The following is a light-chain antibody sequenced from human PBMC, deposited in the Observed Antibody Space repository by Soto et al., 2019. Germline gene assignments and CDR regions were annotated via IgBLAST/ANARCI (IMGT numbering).Light chain of an antibody. Sequence: QPVLTQPPSVSGAPGQRVTVSCTGSNSNIGAGYDVHWYQQLPGTAPQLLIFGNSNRPSGVPDRFSGSKSGTSASLAITGLQAEDEGDYYCQSYDNSLSAWVFGGGTKVTVL. CDR1: NSNIGAGYD. V-gene: IGLV1-40*01. CDR2: GNS. J-gene: IGLJ3*02. CDR3: QSYDNSLSAWV.